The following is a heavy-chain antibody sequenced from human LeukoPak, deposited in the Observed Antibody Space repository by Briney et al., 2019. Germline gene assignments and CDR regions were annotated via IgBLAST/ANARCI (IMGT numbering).Heavy chain of an antibody. Sequence: ASVKVSCKASGYTFTSYYMHWVRQAPGKGLEWMGGFDPEDGETIYAQKFQGRVTMTEDTSTDTAYMELSSLRSEDTAVYYCATDKRTGFGSGFDYWGQGTLVTVSS. D-gene: IGHD6-19*01. J-gene: IGHJ4*02. CDR1: GYTFTSYY. CDR2: FDPEDGET. CDR3: ATDKRTGFGSGFDY. V-gene: IGHV1-24*01.